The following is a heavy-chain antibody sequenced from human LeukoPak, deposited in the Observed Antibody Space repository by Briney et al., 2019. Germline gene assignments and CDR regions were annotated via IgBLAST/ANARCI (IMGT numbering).Heavy chain of an antibody. D-gene: IGHD4/OR15-4a*01. J-gene: IGHJ6*03. CDR3: ATAKSLRYYYMDV. CDR1: GYTFTDYY. Sequence: ASVKISCKVSGYTFTDYYMHWVRQAPGKGLEWMGGFDPEDGETIYAQKFQGRVTVTEDTSTDTAYMELSSLRSEDTAVYYCATAKSLRYYYMDVWGKGTTVTVSS. CDR2: FDPEDGET. V-gene: IGHV1-24*01.